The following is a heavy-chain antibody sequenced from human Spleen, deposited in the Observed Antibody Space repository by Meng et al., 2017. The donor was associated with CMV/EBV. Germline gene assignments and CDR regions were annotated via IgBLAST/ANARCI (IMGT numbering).Heavy chain of an antibody. CDR3: ARTIVGATIGWFDP. J-gene: IGHJ5*02. CDR2: IIPIFGTA. D-gene: IGHD1-26*01. Sequence: SGGTFSSYAISWVRQAPGQGLEWMGGIIPIFGTANYAQKFQGRVTITTDESTSTAYMELSSLRSEDTAVYYCARTIVGATIGWFDPWGQGTLVTVSS. V-gene: IGHV1-69*05. CDR1: GGTFSSYA.